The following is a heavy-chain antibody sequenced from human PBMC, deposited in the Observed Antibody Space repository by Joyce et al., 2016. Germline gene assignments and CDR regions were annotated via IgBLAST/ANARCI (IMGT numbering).Heavy chain of an antibody. D-gene: IGHD2-2*01. CDR2: IKHKVEIYTT. CDR3: AQLGVGG. J-gene: IGHJ4*02. CDR1: GFPFSDHY. V-gene: IGHV3-72*01. Sequence: EVQLVESGGGSVQPGGSLRLSCAASGFPFSDHYMDWVRQVPGRGLEWVGRIKHKVEIYTTEYAASVKGRFTISRDDSKNSLYLQMNSLKIEDTAVYFCAQLGVGGWGQGVLVTVSS.